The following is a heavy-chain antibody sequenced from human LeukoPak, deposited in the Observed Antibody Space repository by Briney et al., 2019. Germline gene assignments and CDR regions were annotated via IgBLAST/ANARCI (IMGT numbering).Heavy chain of an antibody. CDR3: ARAGSGNHPKELGAFDI. Sequence: GGSLRLSCAASGFTFSSHGMHWVRQAPGKGLEWVAVIWFDGSNKYYADSVKGRFTISRDNSKNTLSLQMNSLRAEDTAVYYCARAGSGNHPKELGAFDIWGQGTMVTVSS. J-gene: IGHJ3*02. CDR2: IWFDGSNK. V-gene: IGHV3-33*01. D-gene: IGHD1-26*01. CDR1: GFTFSSHG.